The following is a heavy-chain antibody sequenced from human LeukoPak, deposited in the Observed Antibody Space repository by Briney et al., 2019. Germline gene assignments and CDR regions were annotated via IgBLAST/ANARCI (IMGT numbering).Heavy chain of an antibody. CDR1: GYSISSGYY. D-gene: IGHD2-21*01. CDR3: ARALIEDAFDI. J-gene: IGHJ3*02. CDR2: IYHSGST. Sequence: SETLSLTCTVSGYSISSGYYWGWIRQPPGKGLEWIGSIYHSGSTYYNPSLKSRVTISVDTSKNQFSLKLSSVTAADTAVYYCARALIEDAFDIWGQGSMVTVSS. V-gene: IGHV4-38-2*02.